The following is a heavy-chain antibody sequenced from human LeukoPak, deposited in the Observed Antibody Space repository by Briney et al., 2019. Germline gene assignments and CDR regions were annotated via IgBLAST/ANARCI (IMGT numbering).Heavy chain of an antibody. CDR1: GYTFPSYG. J-gene: IGHJ3*02. V-gene: IGHV1-2*02. CDR2: INPNSGGT. D-gene: IGHD6-6*01. Sequence: GASVRVSCKASGYTFPSYGIYWVRQAPGQGLEWMGWINPNSGGTNYAQKFQGRVTMTRDTSISTAYMELSRLRSDDTAVYYCARSRGSSWRAFDIWGQGTMVTVSS. CDR3: ARSRGSSWRAFDI.